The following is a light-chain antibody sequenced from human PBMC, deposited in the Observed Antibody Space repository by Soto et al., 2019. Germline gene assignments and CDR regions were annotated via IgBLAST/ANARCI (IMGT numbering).Light chain of an antibody. CDR2: GAS. J-gene: IGKJ5*01. V-gene: IGKV3-11*01. CDR1: QSISSF. Sequence: EIVLTQSPATLSLSPGERATISCRASQSISSFLAWYQQKPGQAPRLLIYGASNRATGIPARFSGSGSGTDFTLTISSLEPEDFAVYYCQQHFNGPITFGQGTRLEIK. CDR3: QQHFNGPIT.